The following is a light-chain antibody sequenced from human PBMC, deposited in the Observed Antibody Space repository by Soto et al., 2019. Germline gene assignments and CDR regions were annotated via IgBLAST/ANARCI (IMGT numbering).Light chain of an antibody. Sequence: EIVLTQSPGILSYSPWETLTLSCLSSQSVRRYLAWYQHKPGQAPRLLIYDASNRATGIPDRFSGSGSGTDFTLTITRLEPEDFAVYYCQQYDSSPRTFGQGSKVDIK. CDR1: QSVRRY. CDR3: QQYDSSPRT. J-gene: IGKJ1*01. CDR2: DAS. V-gene: IGKV3-20*01.